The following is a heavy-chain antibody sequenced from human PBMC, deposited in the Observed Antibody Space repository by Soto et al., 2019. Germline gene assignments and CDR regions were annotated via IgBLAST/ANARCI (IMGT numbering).Heavy chain of an antibody. J-gene: IGHJ5*02. CDR3: ARELPPDL. CDR1: GFTVSSKY. D-gene: IGHD2-15*01. V-gene: IGHV3-53*01. Sequence: GGSLRRSCAASGFTVSSKYMNWVRQAPGKGLEWVSIIWSAGLTYYADSVRGRFTISRDISKNILFLQMNNLRAEDSAIYYCARELPPDLWGQGTLVTVSS. CDR2: IWSAGLT.